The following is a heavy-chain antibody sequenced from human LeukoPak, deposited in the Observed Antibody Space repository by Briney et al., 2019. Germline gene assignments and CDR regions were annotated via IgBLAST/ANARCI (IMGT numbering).Heavy chain of an antibody. V-gene: IGHV1-69*04. Sequence: ASVKVSCKASGGTFSSYAISWVRQAPGQGLEWMGRIIPILGIANYAQKFQGRVTITADKSTSTAYMELSSLRSEDTAVYYCARDRGYCGGDCVRSEPSAFDIWGQGTMVTVSS. CDR1: GGTFSSYA. D-gene: IGHD2-21*02. CDR3: ARDRGYCGGDCVRSEPSAFDI. J-gene: IGHJ3*02. CDR2: IIPILGIA.